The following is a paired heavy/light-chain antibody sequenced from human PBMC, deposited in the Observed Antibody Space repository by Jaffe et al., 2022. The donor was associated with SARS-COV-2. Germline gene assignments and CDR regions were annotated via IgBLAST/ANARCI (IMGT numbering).Heavy chain of an antibody. CDR2: MSPNSGNT. V-gene: IGHV1-8*01. J-gene: IGHJ5*02. Sequence: QVQLVQSETEVKKPGASVKVSCKASGYTFSSYDINWVRQAPGQGLEWMGWMSPNSGNTGYAQKFQGRVTMTRDTSTTTAYMELSGLRGDDTATYYCARGGKFYSEGHDNYVTLVGWFGPWGQGTLVIVSS. CDR3: ARGGKFYSEGHDNYVTLVGWFGP. CDR1: GYTFSSYD. D-gene: IGHD3-10*02.
Light chain of an antibody. J-gene: IGKJ1*01. CDR2: AAS. V-gene: IGKV3-20*01. CDR3: QQFRFAPAT. Sequence: EILLTQSPGTLSLSPGARATLSCRASESIHSDFLAWYQQKSGQAPRLLIFAASSRDTGVPDRFSGSGSGTDFTLTISRLQPEDSAVYFCQQFRFAPATFGQGTRLEIK. CDR1: ESIHSDF.